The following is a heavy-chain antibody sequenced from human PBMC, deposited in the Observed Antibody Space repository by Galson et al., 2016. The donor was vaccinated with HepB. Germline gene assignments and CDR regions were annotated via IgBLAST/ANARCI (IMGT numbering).Heavy chain of an antibody. CDR3: AREYSSFYY. CDR1: GDSISSYY. J-gene: IGHJ4*03. Sequence: LSLTCTVSGDSISSYYWHWIRLPTGKGLEWIGYVHNSGYTTYNPSLNGRVTISMDTSKNQFSLKLSSVTAADTAVYYCAREYSSFYYVGHGILVTVSS. D-gene: IGHD6-19*01. V-gene: IGHV4-59*01. CDR2: VHNSGYT.